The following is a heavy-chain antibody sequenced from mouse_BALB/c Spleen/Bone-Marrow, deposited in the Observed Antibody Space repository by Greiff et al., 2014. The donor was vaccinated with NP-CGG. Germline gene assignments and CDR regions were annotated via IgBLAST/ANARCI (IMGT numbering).Heavy chain of an antibody. J-gene: IGHJ2*01. CDR2: IWAGGST. Sequence: QVQLQQSGPGLVAPSQSLSITCTVSGFSLTSYSVYWVRQPPGKGLEWLGVIWAGGSTNYNPALMSRLSISKVNSKSQVFLKMSSLQTDDTAMYYCARAFDYWGRGTTLTVSS. V-gene: IGHV2-9*02. CDR1: GFSLTSYS. CDR3: ARAFDY.